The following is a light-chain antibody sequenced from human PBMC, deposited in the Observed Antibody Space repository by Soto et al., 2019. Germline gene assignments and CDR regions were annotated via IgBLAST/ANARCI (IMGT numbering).Light chain of an antibody. CDR3: QQRSNWPP. V-gene: IGKV3-11*01. Sequence: IVLTHSPATLSLYPGERATLSCRASQSVSSYLAWYQQKPGQAPRLLIYDASNRATGIPARFSGSGSGTDFTLTISSLEPEDFAVYYCQQRSNWPPFGQGTKVDI. J-gene: IGKJ1*01. CDR2: DAS. CDR1: QSVSSY.